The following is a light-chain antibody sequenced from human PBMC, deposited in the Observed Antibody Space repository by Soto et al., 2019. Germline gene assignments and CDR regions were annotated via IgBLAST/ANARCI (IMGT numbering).Light chain of an antibody. CDR3: SSYTASITVV. CDR1: SSDVGGYNH. J-gene: IGLJ2*01. V-gene: IGLV2-14*03. CDR2: DVS. Sequence: QSVLTQPASVSGSPGQSITISCTGTSSDVGGYNHVSWYQQHPGKAPKLMIYDVSNRPSGVSNRFSGSKSGITASLTISGLQAEDEADYYCSSYTASITVVFGGGTQLTVL.